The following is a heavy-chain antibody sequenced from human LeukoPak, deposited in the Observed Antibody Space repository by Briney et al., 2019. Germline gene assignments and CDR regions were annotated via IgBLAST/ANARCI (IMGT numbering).Heavy chain of an antibody. CDR2: ISGGGGTT. CDR1: GFTFSSYA. D-gene: IGHD3-22*01. V-gene: IGHV3-23*01. J-gene: IGHJ4*02. CDR3: AKDSGPYTSGYYGH. Sequence: HTGGSLRLSCAASGFTFSSYAMSWVRQAPGKRLEWVSAISGGGGTTYYAGSVKGRFTISRDNSKNTLFLQMNSLRAEDTAVYYCAKDSGPYTSGYYGHWGQGTLVTVSS.